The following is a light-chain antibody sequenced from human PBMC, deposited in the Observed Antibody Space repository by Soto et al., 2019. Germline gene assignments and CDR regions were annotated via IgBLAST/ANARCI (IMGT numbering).Light chain of an antibody. CDR1: SSNIGAGYD. Sequence: QSVLPQPPSVSGAPGQRVTISCTGSSSNIGAGYDVNWYQQLAGTAPKLLIYGNSNRPSGVPDRFSGSKSGTSASLAITGLQAEDAADYYCQSYDSSLSGYVVFGGGTKLTVL. V-gene: IGLV1-40*01. CDR3: QSYDSSLSGYVV. CDR2: GNS. J-gene: IGLJ2*01.